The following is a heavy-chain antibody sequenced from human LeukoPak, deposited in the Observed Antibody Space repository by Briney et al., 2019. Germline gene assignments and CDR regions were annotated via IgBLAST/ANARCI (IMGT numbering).Heavy chain of an antibody. Sequence: SETLSLTCTVSGGSISRYYWSWIRQPPGKGLEWIGYIYYSGSTNYNPSLKSRVTISVDTSKNQFSLKLSSVTAADTAVYYCVTYYYGSSAPKRNYWGQGILVTVSS. CDR1: GGSISRYY. V-gene: IGHV4-59*01. CDR3: VTYYYGSSAPKRNY. D-gene: IGHD3-22*01. J-gene: IGHJ4*02. CDR2: IYYSGST.